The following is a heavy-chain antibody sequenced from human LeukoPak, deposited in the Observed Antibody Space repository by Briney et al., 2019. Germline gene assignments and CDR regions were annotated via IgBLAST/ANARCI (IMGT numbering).Heavy chain of an antibody. CDR3: ASTLYSSSWYNWFDP. V-gene: IGHV4-4*09. CDR1: GGSISTYY. J-gene: IGHJ5*02. D-gene: IGHD6-13*01. CDR2: IYTSGST. Sequence: SETLSLTCTVSGGSISTYYWSWIRQPPGEGLEWIGYIYTSGSTNYNPSLKSRVTISVDTSKNQFSLKLSSVTAADTAVYYCASTLYSSSWYNWFDPWGQGTLVTVSS.